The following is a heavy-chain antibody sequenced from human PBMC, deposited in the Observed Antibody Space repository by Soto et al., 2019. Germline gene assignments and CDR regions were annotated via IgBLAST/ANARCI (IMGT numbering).Heavy chain of an antibody. Sequence: LSLTCTVSGASISPFYWSWIRQPPGKGLEWIGYIYYTGNTNFNPSLKSRVTISADTSKNQFSLKLSSVTTADTAVYFCARVGGYNYFDHWGQGTQVTVSS. CDR1: GASISPFY. CDR2: IYYTGNT. J-gene: IGHJ4*02. CDR3: ARVGGYNYFDH. D-gene: IGHD5-12*01. V-gene: IGHV4-59*01.